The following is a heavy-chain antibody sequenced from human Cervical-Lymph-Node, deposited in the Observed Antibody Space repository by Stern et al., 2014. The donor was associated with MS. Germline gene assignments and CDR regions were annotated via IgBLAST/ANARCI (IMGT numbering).Heavy chain of an antibody. V-gene: IGHV1-69*01. CDR3: ARELSQVLVY. J-gene: IGHJ4*02. CDR2: IIPLFGTA. CDR1: GGTFSSST. Sequence: VQLVESGAEVKKPAPPPNLPCKASGGTFSSSTISWVRQAPGHGLEWMGGIIPLFGTANFAQKFQGRVTITADESTSTAYMELSSLRSEDTAVYYCARELSQVLVYWGQGTLVTVSS.